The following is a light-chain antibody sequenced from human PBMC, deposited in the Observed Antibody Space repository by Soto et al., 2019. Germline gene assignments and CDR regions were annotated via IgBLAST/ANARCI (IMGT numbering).Light chain of an antibody. CDR3: AVWDDSLNGVV. J-gene: IGLJ2*01. V-gene: IGLV1-44*01. Sequence: QSVLTQPPSASGTPGQRVTISCSGSSSNIGSNIVNWYQQVPGTAPKLLIYSNNQRPSGVPDRFSGSKSDTSASLAISGLQSEDEADYYCAVWDDSLNGVVFGGGTKLTVL. CDR2: SNN. CDR1: SSNIGSNI.